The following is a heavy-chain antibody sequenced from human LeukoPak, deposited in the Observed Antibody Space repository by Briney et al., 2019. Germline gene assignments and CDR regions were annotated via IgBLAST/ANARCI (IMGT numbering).Heavy chain of an antibody. V-gene: IGHV1-2*02. CDR2: INPNSGGT. D-gene: IGHD6-13*01. Sequence: ASVKVSCKASGYTFTGHYMHWVRQAPGQGLEWMGWINPNSGGTNYAQKFQGRVTMTRDTSISTAYMELSRLRSDDTAVYYCARDRSSSWYSPQLAWGQGTLVTVSS. CDR3: ARDRSSSWYSPQLA. CDR1: GYTFTGHY. J-gene: IGHJ5*02.